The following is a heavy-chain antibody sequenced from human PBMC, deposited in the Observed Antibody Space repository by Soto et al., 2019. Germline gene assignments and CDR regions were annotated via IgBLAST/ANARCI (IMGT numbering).Heavy chain of an antibody. CDR2: IYYDGSNE. CDR1: GFSFSSYG. J-gene: IGHJ6*02. V-gene: IGHV3-33*01. D-gene: IGHD1-1*01. CDR3: ARWWNDEEWVETMDV. Sequence: QVQLVESVGGVVQPGRSLRLSCAASGFSFSSYGMHWVRQAPGKGLEWVAVIYYDGSNEYYSDSVKGRFTISRDNSKNTLYLQMNSLRVEDTAVYYCARWWNDEEWVETMDVWGQGTTVTVSS.